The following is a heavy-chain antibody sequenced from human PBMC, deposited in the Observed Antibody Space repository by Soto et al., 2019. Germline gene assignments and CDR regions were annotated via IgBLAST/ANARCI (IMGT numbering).Heavy chain of an antibody. Sequence: QVQLVQSGAEVKKPGASVKVSCKASGYTFTSYGISWVRQAPGQGLEWMGWISAYNGNTNYAQKLQGRVTMTTDTSTSTAYMELRSPRSDDTAVYYCARVEAVGAMIVVAGAFDIWGQGTMVTVSS. J-gene: IGHJ3*02. CDR2: ISAYNGNT. D-gene: IGHD3-22*01. V-gene: IGHV1-18*01. CDR3: ARVEAVGAMIVVAGAFDI. CDR1: GYTFTSYG.